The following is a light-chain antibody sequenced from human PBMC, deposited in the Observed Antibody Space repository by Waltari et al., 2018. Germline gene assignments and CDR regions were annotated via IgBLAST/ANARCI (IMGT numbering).Light chain of an antibody. CDR2: LNDDGSH. CDR1: SGHSNYA. V-gene: IGLV4-69*01. Sequence: QLVLTQSPSASASLGASVKLTCTLSSGHSNYAIAWPQQKPEKGHRYLMKLNDDGSHHEGDGVPDRFSGASSGAERYLTISSLQSEDDADYYCQTWGTGIQVFGGGTKLTVL. CDR3: QTWGTGIQV. J-gene: IGLJ3*02.